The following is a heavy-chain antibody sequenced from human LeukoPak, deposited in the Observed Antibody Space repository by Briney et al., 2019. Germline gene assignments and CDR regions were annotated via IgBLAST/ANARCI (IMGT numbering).Heavy chain of an antibody. D-gene: IGHD6-19*01. J-gene: IGHJ4*02. CDR1: GGSISSSSYY. CDR2: INHSGST. Sequence: SETLSLTCTVSGGSISSSSYYWGWIRQPPGKGLEWIGEINHSGSTNYNPSLKSRVTISVDTSKNQFSLKLRSVTAADTAVYYCARQRVLAVAGLDYWGQGTLVTVSS. V-gene: IGHV4-39*01. CDR3: ARQRVLAVAGLDY.